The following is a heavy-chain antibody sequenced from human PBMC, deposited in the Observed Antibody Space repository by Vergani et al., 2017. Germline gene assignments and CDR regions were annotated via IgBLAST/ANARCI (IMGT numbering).Heavy chain of an antibody. Sequence: QLQLQESGPGLVKPSETLSLTCTVSGGSISSSSYYWGWIRQPPGKGLEWIGSIYYSGSTYYNPSLKSRVTISVDTSKNRFSLKLSSVTAADTAVYYCARPGVAHYDFWGGPVDDAFDIWGQGTMVTVSS. V-gene: IGHV4-39*01. CDR2: IYYSGST. J-gene: IGHJ3*02. CDR1: GGSISSSSYY. CDR3: ARPGVAHYDFWGGPVDDAFDI. D-gene: IGHD3-3*01.